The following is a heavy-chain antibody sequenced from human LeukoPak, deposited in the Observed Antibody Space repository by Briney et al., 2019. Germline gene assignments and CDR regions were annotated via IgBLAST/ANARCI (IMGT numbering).Heavy chain of an antibody. V-gene: IGHV7-4-1*02. J-gene: IGHJ6*03. Sequence: GASVKVSCKASGYTFTSYAMNWVRQAPGQGLEWMGWINTDTGNPTYAQGFTGRFVFSLDTSVSTAYLQISSLKAEDTAVYYCAISVDPNYYYYYYMDVWGKGTTVTVSS. CDR3: AISVDPNYYYYYYMDV. D-gene: IGHD5-12*01. CDR2: INTDTGNP. CDR1: GYTFTSYA.